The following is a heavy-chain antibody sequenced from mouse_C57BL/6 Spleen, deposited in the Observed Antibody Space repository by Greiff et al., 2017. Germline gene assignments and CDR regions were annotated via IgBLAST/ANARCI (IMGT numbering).Heavy chain of an antibody. J-gene: IGHJ1*03. CDR3: ARGSYGSSYSCWYFDV. D-gene: IGHD1-1*01. V-gene: IGHV1-55*01. Sequence: QVQLQQPGAELVKPGASVKLSCKASGYTFTSYWITWVKQRPGQGLEWIGDIYPGSGSTNYNEKFKSKATLTVDTSSSTAYMQRSSLTSEDSAVYYCARGSYGSSYSCWYFDVWGTGTTVTVSS. CDR1: GYTFTSYW. CDR2: IYPGSGST.